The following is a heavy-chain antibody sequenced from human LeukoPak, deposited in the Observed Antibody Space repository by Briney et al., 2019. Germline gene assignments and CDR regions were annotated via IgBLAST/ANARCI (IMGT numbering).Heavy chain of an antibody. CDR3: ARSVYDSSGYYYFDY. V-gene: IGHV3-64*01. CDR2: ISSNGGST. CDR1: GFTFSSYA. J-gene: IGHJ4*02. Sequence: SGGSLRLSCAASGFTFSSYAMHWVRQAPGKGLEYVSVISSNGGSTYYANSVKGRFTISRDNSKNTLYLQMGSLRAEDMAVYYCARSVYDSSGYYYFDYWGQGTLVTVSS. D-gene: IGHD3-22*01.